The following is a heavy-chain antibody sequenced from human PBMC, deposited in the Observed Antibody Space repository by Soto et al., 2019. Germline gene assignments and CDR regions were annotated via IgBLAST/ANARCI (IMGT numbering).Heavy chain of an antibody. Sequence: SVKVSCKASGGTFSSYAVSWVRQAPGQGLEWMGGIIPIFGTANYAQKFQGRVTITADESTSTAYMELSSLRSEDTAVYYCARDRFGRTRGCEILYYYDYWGQGTLVTVSS. V-gene: IGHV1-69*13. CDR3: ARDRFGRTRGCEILYYYDY. CDR1: GGTFSSYA. D-gene: IGHD5-12*01. CDR2: IIPIFGTA. J-gene: IGHJ4*02.